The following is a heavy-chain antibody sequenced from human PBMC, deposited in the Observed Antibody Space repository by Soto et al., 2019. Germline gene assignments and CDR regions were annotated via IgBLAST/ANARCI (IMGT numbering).Heavy chain of an antibody. D-gene: IGHD1-20*01. Sequence: SETLSLTCTVSGGSISSYYWSWIRQPPGKGLEWIGYIYYSGITNYNPSLKSRVTISVDTSKNQFSLKLSSVTAADAAVYYCARYKSNYYYGMDVWGQGTTVTVSS. CDR2: IYYSGIT. CDR3: ARYKSNYYYGMDV. CDR1: GGSISSYY. V-gene: IGHV4-59*01. J-gene: IGHJ6*02.